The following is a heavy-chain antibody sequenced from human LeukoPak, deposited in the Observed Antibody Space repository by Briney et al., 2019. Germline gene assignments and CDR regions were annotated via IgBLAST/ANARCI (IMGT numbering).Heavy chain of an antibody. D-gene: IGHD3-3*01. CDR3: ARVGGGSSGPVFGIIPWGYFDL. CDR2: VSPSGGIT. Sequence: GASVKVSCKASGYTFTSHYLHWVRQAPGQGLEWMGIVSPSGGITTYAQNFQGRVNMTRDTSTSTVYMELSSLRPEDTAVYYCARVGGGSSGPVFGIIPWGYFDLWGRGTLVTVSS. CDR1: GYTFTSHY. V-gene: IGHV1-46*01. J-gene: IGHJ2*01.